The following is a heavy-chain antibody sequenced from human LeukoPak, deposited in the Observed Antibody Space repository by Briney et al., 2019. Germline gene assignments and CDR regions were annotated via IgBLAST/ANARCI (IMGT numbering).Heavy chain of an antibody. CDR3: ANGRVGSTSYFFDT. D-gene: IGHD2-2*01. CDR2: IKQDGSET. Sequence: GGSLRLSCVTSGFIFSEYWMSWVRRAPGKGLEWVANIKQDGSETDYADSVKGRFTVSRDNAKKSAYLQMNSLRVEDTAVYYCANGRVGSTSYFFDTWGQGTLVTVST. V-gene: IGHV3-7*01. J-gene: IGHJ4*02. CDR1: GFIFSEYW.